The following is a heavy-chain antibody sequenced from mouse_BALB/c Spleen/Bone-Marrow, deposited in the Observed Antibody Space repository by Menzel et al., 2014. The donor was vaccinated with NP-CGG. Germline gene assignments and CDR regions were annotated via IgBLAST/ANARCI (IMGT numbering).Heavy chain of an antibody. CDR3: APHYYGYAWFAY. D-gene: IGHD1-2*01. V-gene: IGHV1-74*01. J-gene: IGHJ3*01. CDR1: GYSISSYW. CDR2: IDPSDSET. Sequence: QVQLQQSGPQLVRPGASVKISCKASGYSISSYWMHWVKQRPGQGLEWIGMIDPSDSETSLNQKFKDKATLTVDKSSSTAYKQLNSPTSEDSAVYYCAPHYYGYAWFAYWGQGTLVTVSA.